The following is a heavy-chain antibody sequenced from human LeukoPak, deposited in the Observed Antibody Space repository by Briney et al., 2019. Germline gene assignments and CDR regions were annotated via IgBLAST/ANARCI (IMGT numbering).Heavy chain of an antibody. J-gene: IGHJ6*04. Sequence: GGSLRLSCAASGFTFSSYAMSWVRQAPGKGLEWVSAISYSGGSTYYADSVKGRFTISRDNSKNTLYLLMNSLRAEDTAVYYCAELGITMIGGVWGKGTTVTISS. CDR2: ISYSGGST. CDR1: GFTFSSYA. CDR3: AELGITMIGGV. V-gene: IGHV3-23*01. D-gene: IGHD3-10*02.